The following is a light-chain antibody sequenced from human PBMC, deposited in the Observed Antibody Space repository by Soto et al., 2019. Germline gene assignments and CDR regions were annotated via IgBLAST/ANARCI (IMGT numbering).Light chain of an antibody. Sequence: QSALTQPPSASGTPGQTVTISCSGSSSNIGSNTVNWYQQLPGTAPKLLIYTNNQRPSGVPDRFSGSKSGTSASLAISGLQSEDEADYYCAAWDDSLNGHVVFGGGTKLTVL. J-gene: IGLJ2*01. CDR1: SSNIGSNT. CDR2: TNN. V-gene: IGLV1-44*01. CDR3: AAWDDSLNGHVV.